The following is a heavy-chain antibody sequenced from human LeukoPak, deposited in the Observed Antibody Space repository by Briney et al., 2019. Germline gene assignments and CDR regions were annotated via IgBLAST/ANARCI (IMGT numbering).Heavy chain of an antibody. J-gene: IGHJ4*02. CDR2: IKQDGSEK. V-gene: IGHV3-7*01. CDR1: GFTFSSYW. D-gene: IGHD4-17*01. Sequence: GGSLRLSCAASGFTFSSYWMSWVRQAPGKGLEWVANIKQDGSEKYYVDSVKGRFTISRDNAKNSLYLQMNSLRAEDTAVYYCARDGRTTVTKGTPTAHYYWGQGTLVTVSS. CDR3: ARDGRTTVTKGTPTAHYY.